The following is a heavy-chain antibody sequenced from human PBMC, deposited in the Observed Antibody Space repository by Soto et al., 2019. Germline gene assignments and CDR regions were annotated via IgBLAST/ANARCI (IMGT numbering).Heavy chain of an antibody. V-gene: IGHV4-39*02. CDR3: ARLGTYDGMDV. D-gene: IGHD1-1*01. CDR2: ISYSGST. J-gene: IGHJ6*02. CDR1: GGSISSSNWY. Sequence: QLQLQESGPGLVKPSETLSLSCTVSGGSISSSNWYWSWIRQPPGKGLEWIGSISYSGSTYYNPSLKRGLTVSVDTSKNHFSLKLNSVTAADTAVYYCARLGTYDGMDVWGQGTTVTVSS.